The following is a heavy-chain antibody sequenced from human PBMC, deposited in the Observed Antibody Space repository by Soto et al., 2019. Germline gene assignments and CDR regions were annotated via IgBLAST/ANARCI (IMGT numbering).Heavy chain of an antibody. J-gene: IGHJ6*03. CDR2: INPSGGST. V-gene: IGHV1-46*01. Sequence: ASVKVSCKASGYTFTSYYMHWVRQAPGQGLEWMGIINPSGGSTSYAQKFQGRVTMTRDTSTSTVYMELSSLRSEDTAVYYCARWMHGTYYYYYYMDVWGKGTTVTVSS. CDR1: GYTFTSYY. D-gene: IGHD1-1*01. CDR3: ARWMHGTYYYYYYMDV.